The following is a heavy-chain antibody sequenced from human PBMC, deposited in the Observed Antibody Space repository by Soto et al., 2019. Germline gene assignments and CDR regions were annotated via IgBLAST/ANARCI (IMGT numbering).Heavy chain of an antibody. D-gene: IGHD3-16*01. V-gene: IGHV3-21*01. CDR1: GFTFSSYS. Sequence: EVQLVESGGGLVKPGGSLRLSCAASGFTFSSYSMNWVRQAPGKGLEWVSSISSSSSYIYYADSVKGRFTISRDNAKNSLYLQMNSLRAEDTAVYYCAREVWPTRHYGMDVWGQGTTVTVSS. CDR3: AREVWPTRHYGMDV. J-gene: IGHJ6*02. CDR2: ISSSSSYI.